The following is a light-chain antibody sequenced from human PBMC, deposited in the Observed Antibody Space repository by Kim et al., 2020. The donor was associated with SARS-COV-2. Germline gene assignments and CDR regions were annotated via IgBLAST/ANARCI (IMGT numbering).Light chain of an antibody. CDR3: QQYYLTPRT. J-gene: IGKJ1*01. CDR1: HRLVYSADNKTY. CDR2: WAP. Sequence: TSINGKSSHRLVYSADNKTYLSWYQQKPGQPPQLPIYWAPTRQTGVPDRFSGGGSGTDFTLTIDSLQAENVAVYICQQYYLTPRTFGQGTKVDSK. V-gene: IGKV4-1*01.